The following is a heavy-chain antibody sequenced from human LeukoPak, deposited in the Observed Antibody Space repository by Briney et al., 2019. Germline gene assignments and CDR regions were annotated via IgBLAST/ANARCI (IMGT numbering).Heavy chain of an antibody. CDR2: INHSEST. V-gene: IGHV4-34*01. J-gene: IGHJ4*02. CDR3: ARWGLGSNWDVFDY. D-gene: IGHD1-1*01. Sequence: SETLSLTCAVYGGSFSGYYWSWIRQPPGKGLEWIGEINHSESTNYNPSLKSRVTISIDTSKNQFSLKLNSVTAADTAVYYCARWGLGSNWDVFDYWGQGTLVTVSS. CDR1: GGSFSGYY.